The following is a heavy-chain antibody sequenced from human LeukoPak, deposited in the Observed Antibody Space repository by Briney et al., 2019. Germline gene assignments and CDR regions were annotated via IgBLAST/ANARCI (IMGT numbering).Heavy chain of an antibody. J-gene: IGHJ4*02. CDR2: IYHSGST. CDR3: ARRDYYDSTGYYPTLY. V-gene: IGHV4-38-2*02. CDR1: GYSISSGYY. Sequence: SETLSLTCIVSGYSISSGYYWGWIRQSPGKGLEWIGSIYHSGSTYYNPSLKSQVTMSVDTSKNQFSLKLNSVSAADTAVYYCARRDYYDSTGYYPTLYWGQGTLVTVSS. D-gene: IGHD3-22*01.